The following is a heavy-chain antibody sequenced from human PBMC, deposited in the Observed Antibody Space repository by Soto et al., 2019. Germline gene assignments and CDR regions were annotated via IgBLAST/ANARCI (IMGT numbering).Heavy chain of an antibody. V-gene: IGHV1-18*01. CDR3: ARTADRIAAAGPFDY. J-gene: IGHJ4*02. Sequence: ASVKVSCKASGYTFTSYGISWVRQAPGQGLEWMGWISAYNGNTNYAQKLQGRVTMTTDTSTSTAYMELRSLRSDDTAVHYCARTADRIAAAGPFDYWGQGTLVTVSS. CDR1: GYTFTSYG. CDR2: ISAYNGNT. D-gene: IGHD6-13*01.